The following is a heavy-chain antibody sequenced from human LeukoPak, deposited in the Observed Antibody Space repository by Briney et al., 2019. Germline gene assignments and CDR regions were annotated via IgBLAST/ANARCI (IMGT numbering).Heavy chain of an antibody. V-gene: IGHV3-23*01. D-gene: IGHD2-2*01. CDR2: ISGSGGST. J-gene: IGHJ4*02. CDR3: AKCVGYCSSTSCYPMGIYFDY. CDR1: GFTFSSYA. Sequence: QTGGSLRLSCAASGFTFSSYAMSWVRQAPGKGLEWVSAISGSGGSTYYADSVKGRFTISRDNPKNTLYLQMNSLRAEDTAVYYCAKCVGYCSSTSCYPMGIYFDYWGQGTLVTVSS.